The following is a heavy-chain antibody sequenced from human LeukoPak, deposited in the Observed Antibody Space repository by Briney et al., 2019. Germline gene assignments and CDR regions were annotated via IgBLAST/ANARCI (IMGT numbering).Heavy chain of an antibody. CDR2: ISSSGSTI. Sequence: PGGSLRLSCAASGFTFSDYYMSWIRQAPGKGLGWVSYISSSGSTIYYADSVKGRFTISRDNAKNSLYLQMNSLRAEDTAVYYCASYLCSSTSCQGASFDYWGQGTLVTVSS. D-gene: IGHD2-2*01. CDR3: ASYLCSSTSCQGASFDY. CDR1: GFTFSDYY. J-gene: IGHJ4*02. V-gene: IGHV3-11*01.